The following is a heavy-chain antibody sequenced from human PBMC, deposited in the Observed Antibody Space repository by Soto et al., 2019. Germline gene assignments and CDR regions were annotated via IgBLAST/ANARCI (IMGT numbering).Heavy chain of an antibody. CDR2: IIPIFGTA. J-gene: IGHJ6*02. D-gene: IGHD2-2*01. CDR1: GGTFSSYA. CDR3: AREMPNYYGMDV. Sequence: ASVKVSCKASGGTFSSYAISWLRQAPGQGLEWMGGIIPIFGTANYAQKFQGRVTITADKSTSTAYMELSSLRSEDTAVYYCAREMPNYYGMDVWGQGTTVTVSS. V-gene: IGHV1-69*06.